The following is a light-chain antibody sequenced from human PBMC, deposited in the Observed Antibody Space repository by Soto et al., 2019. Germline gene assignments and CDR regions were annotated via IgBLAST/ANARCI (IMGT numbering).Light chain of an antibody. CDR1: QSVSSY. CDR2: DAS. V-gene: IGKV3-11*01. CDR3: QQRSNWP. J-gene: IGKJ5*01. Sequence: EIVLTQSPATLSLSPGERATLSCRASQSVSSYLAWYRQKPGQAPRLLIYDASNRATGIPARFSGSGSGTDFTLTISSLEPEDFAVYYCQQRSNWPFGQGTRLEIK.